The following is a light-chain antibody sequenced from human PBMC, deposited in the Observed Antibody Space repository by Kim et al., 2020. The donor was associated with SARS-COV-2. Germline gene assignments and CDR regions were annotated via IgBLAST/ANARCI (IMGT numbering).Light chain of an antibody. CDR3: QKYDSYPHT. CDR2: KAS. J-gene: IGKJ2*01. CDR1: QSISTW. Sequence: ASVGDRVTITCRASQSISTWLAWYQQKPGKAPNLLIFKASYLETGVPSRFSGSGAGTEFTLTISSLQPDDFATYYCQKYDSYPHTFGQGTKLEIK. V-gene: IGKV1-5*03.